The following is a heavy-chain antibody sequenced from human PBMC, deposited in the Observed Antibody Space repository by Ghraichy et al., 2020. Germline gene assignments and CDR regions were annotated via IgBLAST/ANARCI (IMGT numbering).Heavy chain of an antibody. CDR1: GFTFSSYA. V-gene: IGHV3-23*01. CDR3: AKGGYYDFWSGTGGNNWFDP. D-gene: IGHD3-3*01. J-gene: IGHJ5*02. Sequence: GGSLRLSCAASGFTFSSYAMSWVRQAPGKGLEWVSVISGSGGSTYYADSVKGRFTISRDNSKNTLYLQMNSLRAEDTAVYYCAKGGYYDFWSGTGGNNWFDPWGQGTLVTVSS. CDR2: ISGSGGST.